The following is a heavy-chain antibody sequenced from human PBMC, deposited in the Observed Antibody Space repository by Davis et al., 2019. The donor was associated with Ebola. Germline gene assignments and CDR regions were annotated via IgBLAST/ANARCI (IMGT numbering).Heavy chain of an antibody. J-gene: IGHJ4*02. V-gene: IGHV4-59*04. Sequence: SETLSLTCTVSGGSISSYYWSWIRQPPGKGLEWIGYIYYTGSTYFNPSLKSRVTMSIDTSKNQFSLKLSSVTAADTAVYYCATLFNEYYYDSSGRRDYWGQGTLVTVSS. CDR2: IYYTGST. D-gene: IGHD3-22*01. CDR3: ATLFNEYYYDSSGRRDY. CDR1: GGSISSYY.